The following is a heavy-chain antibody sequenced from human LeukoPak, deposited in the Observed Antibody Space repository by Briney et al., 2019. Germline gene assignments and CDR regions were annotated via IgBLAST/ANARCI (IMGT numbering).Heavy chain of an antibody. Sequence: GGSLRLSCAASGFTFSSYGMHWVRQAPGKGLEWVAVIWYDGSNKYYADSVKGRFTISRDNSKKTLYLQMNSLRAEDTAVYYCASGGYSGSYFSAFDIWGQGTMVTVSS. CDR3: ASGGYSGSYFSAFDI. CDR2: IWYDGSNK. J-gene: IGHJ3*02. CDR1: GFTFSSYG. D-gene: IGHD1-26*01. V-gene: IGHV3-33*01.